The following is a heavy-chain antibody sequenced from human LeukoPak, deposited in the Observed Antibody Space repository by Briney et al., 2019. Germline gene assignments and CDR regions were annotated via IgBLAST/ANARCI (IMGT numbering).Heavy chain of an antibody. CDR3: ARESRGYDILTGKYHRGYYSYYMDV. Sequence: GGSLRLSCAASGFTFNSYGMSWFRQAPGKGLKWWANIKQDVNEKYYVDSVKGRFTISRDNAKNSLYLQMNSLRAEDTAVYYCARESRGYDILTGKYHRGYYSYYMDVWGKGTTVTVSS. J-gene: IGHJ6*03. V-gene: IGHV3-7*03. CDR2: IKQDVNEK. CDR1: GFTFNSYG. D-gene: IGHD3-9*01.